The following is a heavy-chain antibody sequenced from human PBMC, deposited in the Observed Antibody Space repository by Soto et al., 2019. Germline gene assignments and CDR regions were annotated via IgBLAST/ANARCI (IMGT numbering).Heavy chain of an antibody. CDR1: GGTFSSYA. J-gene: IGHJ5*02. Sequence: ASVKVSCKASGGTFSSYAISWVRQAPGQGLEWMGGIVPIFGTANYAQKFQGRVTITADKSTSTAYMELSSLRSEDTAVYYCARANDSSGYYYPVSWFDPWGQGTLVTVSS. V-gene: IGHV1-69*06. CDR2: IVPIFGTA. D-gene: IGHD3-22*01. CDR3: ARANDSSGYYYPVSWFDP.